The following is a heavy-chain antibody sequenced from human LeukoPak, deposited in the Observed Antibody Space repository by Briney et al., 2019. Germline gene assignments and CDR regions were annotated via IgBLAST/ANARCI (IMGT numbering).Heavy chain of an antibody. J-gene: IGHJ5*02. CDR1: GGSFSGYY. CDR3: ARTYCGGDCYSGRSWFDP. CDR2: INHSGST. Sequence: NPSETLSLTCAVYGGSFSGYYWSWIRQPPGKGLEWIGEINHSGSTNYNPSLKSRVTISVDTSKNQFSLKLSSVTAADTAVYYCARTYCGGDCYSGRSWFDPWGQGTLVTVSS. V-gene: IGHV4-34*01. D-gene: IGHD2-21*02.